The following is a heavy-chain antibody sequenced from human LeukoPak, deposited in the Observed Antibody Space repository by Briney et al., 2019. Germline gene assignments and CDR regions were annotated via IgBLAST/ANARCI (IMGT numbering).Heavy chain of an antibody. CDR1: GGSFSGYY. Sequence: SETLSLTCAVHGGSFSGYYWSWIRKPPGKGLEWIGEINHSGSTNYNPSLKSRVTISVDTSKNQFSLKLSSVTAADTAAYYCARGGTTVTTPYYYGMDVWGQGTTVTVSS. CDR2: INHSGST. V-gene: IGHV4-34*01. CDR3: ARGGTTVTTPYYYGMDV. D-gene: IGHD4-17*01. J-gene: IGHJ6*02.